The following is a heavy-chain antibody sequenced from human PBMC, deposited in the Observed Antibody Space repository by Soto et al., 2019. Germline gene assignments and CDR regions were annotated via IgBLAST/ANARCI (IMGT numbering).Heavy chain of an antibody. J-gene: IGHJ3*01. CDR3: ATWHEREHAYDV. Sequence: DVQLVESGGGLIQPGESLRLSCAAFGFTISDKKYVAWVRQAPGKGLEWVSALYDLDGSFYAASVKGRFTTSSDSSKTTVYLQMNDLRPDDTAVYYCATWHEREHAYDVWGQGTTVTVSS. CDR1: GFTISDKKY. D-gene: IGHD1-1*01. CDR2: LYDLDGS. V-gene: IGHV3-53*01.